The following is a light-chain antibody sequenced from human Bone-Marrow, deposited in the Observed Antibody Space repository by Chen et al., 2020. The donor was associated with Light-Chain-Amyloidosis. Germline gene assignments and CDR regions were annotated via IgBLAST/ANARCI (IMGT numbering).Light chain of an antibody. Sequence: NFMLTQPHSVSESPGQTVIISCTRSSGSIATNYVQWYQQRPGSSPTTVIDGDDQRPSGVPDRFSGSIDSSPKSPSLTIAGPKNEGEAGFYCESSQGRRQGVFGGGTKRPV. V-gene: IGLV6-57*01. CDR3: ESSQGRRQGV. J-gene: IGLJ3*02. CDR1: SGSIATNY. CDR2: GDD.